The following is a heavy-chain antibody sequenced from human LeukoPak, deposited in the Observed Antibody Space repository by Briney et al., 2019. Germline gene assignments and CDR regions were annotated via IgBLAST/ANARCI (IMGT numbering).Heavy chain of an antibody. CDR3: ARVTDSSGWYWDYYYYYMDV. J-gene: IGHJ6*03. V-gene: IGHV4-38-2*02. CDR2: IYHSGST. Sequence: SETLSLTCTVSGYSISSGYYWGWIRQPPGKGLEWIGSIYHSGSTYYNPSLKSRVTISVDTSKNQFSLKLSSVTAADTAVYYCARVTDSSGWYWDYYYYYMDVWGKGTTVTVSS. D-gene: IGHD6-19*01. CDR1: GYSISSGYY.